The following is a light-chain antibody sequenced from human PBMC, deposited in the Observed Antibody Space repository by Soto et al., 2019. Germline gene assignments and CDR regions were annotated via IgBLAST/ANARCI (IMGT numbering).Light chain of an antibody. Sequence: IQMTQSPSSLPASVGDRVTITCRASQSISWWLAWYQQKPGKPPKLLIYDASSLESGVPSRFSGSGSGTEFTLTINNLQPDDFATYYCQQYSSYRSFGGGTKVDIK. CDR2: DAS. CDR3: QQYSSYRS. J-gene: IGKJ4*01. V-gene: IGKV1-5*01. CDR1: QSISWW.